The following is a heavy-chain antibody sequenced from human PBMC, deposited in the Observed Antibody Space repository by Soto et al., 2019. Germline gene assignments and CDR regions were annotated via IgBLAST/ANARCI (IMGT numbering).Heavy chain of an antibody. CDR2: IIPIFGTA. V-gene: IGHV1-69*06. CDR3: ARERGMGGYDFWSGYLPPDYYGMDV. J-gene: IGHJ6*02. CDR1: GGTFSSYA. Sequence: SVKVSCKASGGTFSSYAISWVRQAPGQGLEWMGGIIPIFGTANYAQKFQGRVTITADKSTSTAYMELSSLRSEDTAVYYCARERGMGGYDFWSGYLPPDYYGMDVWGQGTTVTVSS. D-gene: IGHD3-3*01.